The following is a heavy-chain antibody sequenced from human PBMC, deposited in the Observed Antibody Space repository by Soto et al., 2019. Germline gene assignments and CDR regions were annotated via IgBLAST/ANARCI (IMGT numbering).Heavy chain of an antibody. CDR3: ARGLDCSGGNCYTRVYYGMDV. J-gene: IGHJ6*02. CDR2: INPNTGGT. Sequence: ASVKVSCKASGYTLSDYYVHWVRQAPGQGLEWMGWINPNTGGTDYAQKFQGRVTMTRDTSITTAYMDLSRLRSDDTAVYYCARGLDCSGGNCYTRVYYGMDVWGQGTTVTVSS. D-gene: IGHD2-15*01. V-gene: IGHV1-2*02. CDR1: GYTLSDYY.